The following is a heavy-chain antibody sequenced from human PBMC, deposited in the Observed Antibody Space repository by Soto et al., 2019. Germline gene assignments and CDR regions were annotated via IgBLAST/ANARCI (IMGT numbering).Heavy chain of an antibody. D-gene: IGHD3-22*01. CDR1: GGTFSIYA. CDR3: ARAASYYDSSGYYFHSAFDI. V-gene: IGHV1-69*13. J-gene: IGHJ3*02. Sequence: SVKVSCKASGGTFSIYAISCVLRSPLQGRDWMGGIIPIFGTANYAQKFQGRVTITADESTSTAYMELSSLRSEDTAVYYCARAASYYDSSGYYFHSAFDIWGQGTMVTVSS. CDR2: IIPIFGTA.